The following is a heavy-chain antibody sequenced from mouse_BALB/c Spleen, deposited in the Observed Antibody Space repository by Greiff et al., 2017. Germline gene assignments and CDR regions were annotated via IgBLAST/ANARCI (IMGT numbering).Heavy chain of an antibody. CDR1: GFTFSSFG. CDR3: ARFTTAVYYYAMDY. D-gene: IGHD1-1*01. J-gene: IGHJ4*01. Sequence: EVKLVESGGGLVQPGGSRKLSCAASGFTFSSFGMHWVRQAPEKGLEWVAYISSGSSTIYYADTVKGRFTISRDNPKNTLFLQMTSLRSEDTAMYYCARFTTAVYYYAMDYWGQGTSVTVSS. CDR2: ISSGSSTI. V-gene: IGHV5-17*02.